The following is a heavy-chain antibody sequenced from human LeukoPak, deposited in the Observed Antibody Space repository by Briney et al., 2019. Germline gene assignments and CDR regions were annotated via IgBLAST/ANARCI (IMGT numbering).Heavy chain of an antibody. CDR1: GYSFTSYW. D-gene: IGHD6-6*01. V-gene: IGHV5-51*01. Sequence: GESLKVSCKGSGYSFTSYWIGWVRQMPGKGLEWMGIIYPGDSDTRYSPSFQGQVTISADKSISTAYLQWSSLKASDTAMYYCARQGSRSSIAARYWGQGTLVTVSS. CDR3: ARQGSRSSIAARY. J-gene: IGHJ4*02. CDR2: IYPGDSDT.